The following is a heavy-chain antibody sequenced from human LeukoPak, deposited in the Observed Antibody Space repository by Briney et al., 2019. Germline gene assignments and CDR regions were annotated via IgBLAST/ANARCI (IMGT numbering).Heavy chain of an antibody. Sequence: KSSETLSLTCTVSGGSISNSIYYWGWVRQPPGKGLEWIGSIYHTGITYYSPSLKSRVTMSVDTSKNQFSLKLTSVTAADTAVYYCARDVGYYGSGTNYYYYGMDVWGQGTTVTVSS. D-gene: IGHD3-10*01. V-gene: IGHV4-39*02. CDR2: IYHTGIT. CDR3: ARDVGYYGSGTNYYYYGMDV. J-gene: IGHJ6*02. CDR1: GGSISNSIYY.